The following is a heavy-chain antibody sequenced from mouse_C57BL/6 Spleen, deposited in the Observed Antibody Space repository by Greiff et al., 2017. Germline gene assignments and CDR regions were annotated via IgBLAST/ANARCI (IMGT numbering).Heavy chain of an antibody. CDR1: GYAFRSSW. CDR3: ALNWDGAY. J-gene: IGHJ3*01. V-gene: IGHV1-82*01. D-gene: IGHD4-1*02. CDR2: IYPGDGDT. Sequence: QVQLQQSGPELVKPGASVKISCKASGYAFRSSWMNWVKQRPGKGLEWIGRIYPGDGDTNYNGKFKGKATLTADKSSSTAYMQLSSLTSEDSAVYFCALNWDGAYWGQGTLVTVSA.